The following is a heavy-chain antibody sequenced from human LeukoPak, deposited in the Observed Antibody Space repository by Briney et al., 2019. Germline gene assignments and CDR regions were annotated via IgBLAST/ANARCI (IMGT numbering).Heavy chain of an antibody. D-gene: IGHD2-15*01. V-gene: IGHV3-15*01. Sequence: GGSLRLSCAASGFTFSDAWMSWVRQGPGKGLEWVGRIKSRTDGGTADYAAPVKGRFTISRDDSKITLYLQMNSLKTDDTAVYYCATVAYCSGVSCYGAFDIWGQGTMVTVSS. J-gene: IGHJ3*02. CDR1: GFTFSDAW. CDR2: IKSRTDGGTA. CDR3: ATVAYCSGVSCYGAFDI.